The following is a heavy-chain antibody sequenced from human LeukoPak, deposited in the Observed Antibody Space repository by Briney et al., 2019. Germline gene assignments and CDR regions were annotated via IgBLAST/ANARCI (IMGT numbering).Heavy chain of an antibody. J-gene: IGHJ4*02. CDR1: GVSISSYY. CDR3: ARHGGAAAAIDY. V-gene: IGHV4-59*05. D-gene: IGHD6-13*01. Sequence: SETLSLTCSVSGVSISSYYWSWIRQPPGKGLEWIGSIYYSGTTYYIPSLKSRITISVDTSKNQFSLKLNSVTAADAAVYYCARHGGAAAAIDYWGQGTLVTVSS. CDR2: IYYSGTT.